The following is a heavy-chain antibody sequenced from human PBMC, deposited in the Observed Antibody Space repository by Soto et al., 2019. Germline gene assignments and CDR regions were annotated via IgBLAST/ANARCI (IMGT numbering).Heavy chain of an antibody. CDR2: MDPNSGVS. V-gene: IGHV1-8*01. D-gene: IGHD3-3*01. J-gene: IGHJ6*02. CDR1: GYTFTSND. CDR3: ARTRKFDFWRKGLDV. Sequence: QVQLVQSGAEVKKPGASVRVSCKASGYTFTSNDITWVRQAPGQGLEWMGWMDPNSGVSGYAQRFQGRVTMTRNTSISTAHMELSSLTPDDTAVYYCARTRKFDFWRKGLDVWGQGTTVTVSS.